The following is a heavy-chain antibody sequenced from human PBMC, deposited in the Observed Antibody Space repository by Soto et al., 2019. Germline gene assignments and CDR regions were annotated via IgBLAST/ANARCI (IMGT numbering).Heavy chain of an antibody. CDR2: IPYDGSNK. J-gene: IGHJ4*02. V-gene: IGHV3-30*18. D-gene: IGHD1-26*01. CDR1: GFTFSSYG. CDR3: AKAGERGYYFDY. Sequence: QVQLVESGGGVVQPGRSLRLSCAASGFTFSSYGMHWVRQAPGKGLEWVAVIPYDGSNKYYADPVKGRFTISRDISKNTLYRQMNSLRAADTAVYYCAKAGERGYYFDYWGQGTLVTVSS.